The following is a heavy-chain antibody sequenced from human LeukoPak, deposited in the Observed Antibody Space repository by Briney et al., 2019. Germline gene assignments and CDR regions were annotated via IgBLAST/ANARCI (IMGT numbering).Heavy chain of an antibody. Sequence: ASVKVSCKASGYTFTSYGISWVRQSPGQGLEWMGWISAYNGNTNYAQKLQGRVTMTTDTSTSTAYMELRSLRSDDTAVYYCARANYYDSSGYYRLWSQGTLVTVSS. CDR1: GYTFTSYG. D-gene: IGHD3-22*01. V-gene: IGHV1-18*01. CDR3: ARANYYDSSGYYRL. J-gene: IGHJ4*02. CDR2: ISAYNGNT.